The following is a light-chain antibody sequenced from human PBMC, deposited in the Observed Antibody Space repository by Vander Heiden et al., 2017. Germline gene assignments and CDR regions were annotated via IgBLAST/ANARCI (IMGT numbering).Light chain of an antibody. Sequence: EIVMTQSPATLSVSPGERATLSCRASQSVSSNLAWYQQKPGQAPRILINCASTRATGIPARFSGSGSGTEFTLTISSLQSEDFAVYYCQKYNNWPLTFGGGTKVEIK. J-gene: IGKJ4*01. V-gene: IGKV3-15*01. CDR2: CAS. CDR3: QKYNNWPLT. CDR1: QSVSSN.